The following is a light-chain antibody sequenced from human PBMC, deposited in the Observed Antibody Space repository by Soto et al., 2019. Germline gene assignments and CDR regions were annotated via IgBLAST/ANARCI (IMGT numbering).Light chain of an antibody. Sequence: EIVLTQSPDTVSVSPGERVTLSCRASQNIFSNYLAWYQQKPGQAPRLLIYGASTRAPGIADRFSGGGSGTDFTLTISRLEPEDFAVYHCQQYGRSWTFGQGTRVEIK. J-gene: IGKJ1*01. CDR3: QQYGRSWT. CDR1: QNIFSNY. V-gene: IGKV3-20*01. CDR2: GAS.